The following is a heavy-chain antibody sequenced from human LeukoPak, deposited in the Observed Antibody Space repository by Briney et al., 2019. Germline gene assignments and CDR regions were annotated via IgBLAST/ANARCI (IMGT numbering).Heavy chain of an antibody. CDR1: GYTFTSYA. V-gene: IGHV7-4-1*02. Sequence: ASVKVSCKASGYTFTSYAMRWVRQAPGQRLEWMGWINTNTGNPTYAQGFTGRFVFSLDTSVSTAYLQISSLKAEDTAVYYCARAPRARDIAVAGTLDIWGQGTMVTVSS. CDR2: INTNTGNP. D-gene: IGHD6-19*01. J-gene: IGHJ3*02. CDR3: ARAPRARDIAVAGTLDI.